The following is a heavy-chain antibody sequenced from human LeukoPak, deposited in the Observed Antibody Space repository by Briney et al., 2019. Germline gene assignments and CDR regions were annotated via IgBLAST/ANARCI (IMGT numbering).Heavy chain of an antibody. CDR1: GFTFSSYA. D-gene: IGHD3-3*01. J-gene: IGHJ4*02. CDR3: AKLVLRFFEWLDDH. V-gene: IGHV3-23*01. Sequence: GGSLRLSCAASGFTFSSYAMSWVRQAPGKGLEWVSAISCSGGSTYYADSVEGRFTISRDNSKNTLYLQMNSLRAEDTAVYYCAKLVLRFFEWLDDHWGQGTLVTVSS. CDR2: ISCSGGST.